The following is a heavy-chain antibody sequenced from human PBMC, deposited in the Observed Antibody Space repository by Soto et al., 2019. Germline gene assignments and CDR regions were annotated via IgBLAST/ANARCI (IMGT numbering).Heavy chain of an antibody. Sequence: PGGSLRLSCAASGFTFSSYSMNWVRQAPGKGLEWVSYISSSSSTIYYADSVKGRFTISRDNAKNSLYLQMNSLRDEDTAVYYCARGDSSGSYQYYFDYWGQGTLVTVSS. CDR1: GFTFSSYS. J-gene: IGHJ4*02. CDR3: ARGDSSGSYQYYFDY. D-gene: IGHD3-22*01. CDR2: ISSSSSTI. V-gene: IGHV3-48*02.